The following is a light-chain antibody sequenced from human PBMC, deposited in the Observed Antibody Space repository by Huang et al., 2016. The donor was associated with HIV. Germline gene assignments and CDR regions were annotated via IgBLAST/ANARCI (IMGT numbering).Light chain of an antibody. J-gene: IGKJ4*01. V-gene: IGKV3-11*01. CDR2: DAS. Sequence: IVLTQSPATLSLSPGERATLSCRASQSVSSYLAWYQQKPGQAPRLLIYDASNRATCIPARFSGSGSGTDFTLTISSLEPEDFAVYYCQQRSNWPPTFGGGTKVEIK. CDR3: QQRSNWPPT. CDR1: QSVSSY.